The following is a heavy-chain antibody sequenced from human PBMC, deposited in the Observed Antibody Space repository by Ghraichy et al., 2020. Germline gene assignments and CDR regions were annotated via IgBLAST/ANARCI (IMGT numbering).Heavy chain of an antibody. J-gene: IGHJ4*02. CDR1: GFTFSTYG. CDR3: ARGSPMGIWMVTT. D-gene: IGHD4-17*01. Sequence: GGSLRLSCAASGFTFSTYGMHWVRQAPGKGLEWVALIWFDGSNKYYADSVKGRFTISRDNSKNTLYLQMNSLRAEDTAMYYCARGSPMGIWMVTTWGQGTLVTISS. CDR2: IWFDGSNK. V-gene: IGHV3-33*01.